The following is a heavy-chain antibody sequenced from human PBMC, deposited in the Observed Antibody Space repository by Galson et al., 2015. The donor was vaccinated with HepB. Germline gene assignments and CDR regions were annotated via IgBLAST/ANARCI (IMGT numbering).Heavy chain of an antibody. CDR1: GFTFSDSA. J-gene: IGHJ4*02. D-gene: IGHD3-3*01. CDR3: TRGPDFWSGSYGRY. Sequence: SLRLSCAASGFTFSDSAMHWVRQASGKGLEWVGRIRSKANSHATAYAASVKGRFTISRDDSKNTAYLQMNSLKTEDTAVYYCTRGPDFWSGSYGRYWGQGTLVTVSS. V-gene: IGHV3-73*01. CDR2: IRSKANSHAT.